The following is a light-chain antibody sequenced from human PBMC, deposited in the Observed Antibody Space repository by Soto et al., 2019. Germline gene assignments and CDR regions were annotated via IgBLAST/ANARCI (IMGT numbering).Light chain of an antibody. Sequence: DIQLTQSPSSLSASGGDRVTITCRASQSISGYLNWYQQKPGKAPKFLIYAVSSLQIGVPSRFSGSGSGTEFTLTISNLQAEDFATYYCQQSFFIPALTFGGGTKVELK. CDR3: QQSFFIPALT. CDR2: AVS. V-gene: IGKV1-39*01. J-gene: IGKJ4*01. CDR1: QSISGY.